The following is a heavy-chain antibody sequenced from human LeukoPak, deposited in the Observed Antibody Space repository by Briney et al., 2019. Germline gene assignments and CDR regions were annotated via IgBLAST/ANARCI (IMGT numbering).Heavy chain of an antibody. V-gene: IGHV1-2*04. Sequence: ASVTVSCKASGYTFTGYYMHWVRQAPGQGLEWMGWINPNSGGTNYAQKFQGWVTMPRDTSISTAYMELSRLRSDDTAVYYCARGGVITFGGVIVPFDYWGQGTLVTVSS. CDR2: INPNSGGT. CDR1: GYTFTGYY. D-gene: IGHD3-16*02. CDR3: ARGGVITFGGVIVPFDY. J-gene: IGHJ4*02.